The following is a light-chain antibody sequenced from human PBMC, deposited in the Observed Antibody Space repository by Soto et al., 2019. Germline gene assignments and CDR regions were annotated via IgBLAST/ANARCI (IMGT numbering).Light chain of an antibody. J-gene: IGKJ2*01. CDR3: QQYNNWAPYT. Sequence: EIVMTQSPATLSVSPGERATLSCRASQSVSSNLAWYQQKPGQAPTLLIYGASTRATGIPARFSGSRSGTEFTLTISSLQSQDFAAYYCQQYNNWAPYTFGQGTKLEIK. CDR1: QSVSSN. V-gene: IGKV3-15*01. CDR2: GAS.